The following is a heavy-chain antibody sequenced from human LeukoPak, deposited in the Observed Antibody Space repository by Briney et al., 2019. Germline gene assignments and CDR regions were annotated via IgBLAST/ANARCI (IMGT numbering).Heavy chain of an antibody. CDR2: ISGDGGST. D-gene: IGHD3-22*01. CDR3: ARESDSSGWYDS. V-gene: IGHV3-43*02. J-gene: IGHJ5*01. CDR1: GFSFDDYA. Sequence: VGSLTLSCAAPGFSFDDYAIHWVRQAPGKGLEWVSLISGDGGSTFYADSVKGRFTISRDNSKNSLYLQMSSLRSEDTALYYCARESDSSGWYDSWGQGTLVTDSS.